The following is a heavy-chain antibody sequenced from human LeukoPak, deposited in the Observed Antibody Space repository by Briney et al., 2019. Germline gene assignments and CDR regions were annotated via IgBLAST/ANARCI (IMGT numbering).Heavy chain of an antibody. J-gene: IGHJ5*02. CDR1: GYTFTSYY. V-gene: IGHV1-46*01. Sequence: EASVKVSCKASGYTFTSYYMHWVRQAPGQGLEWMGIINPSGGSTSYAQKFQGRVTMTRDTSTSTVYMELSSLRSEDTAVYYCARLGALVPAAKGWFDPWGQGTLVTVSS. CDR2: INPSGGST. CDR3: ARLGALVPAAKGWFDP. D-gene: IGHD2-2*01.